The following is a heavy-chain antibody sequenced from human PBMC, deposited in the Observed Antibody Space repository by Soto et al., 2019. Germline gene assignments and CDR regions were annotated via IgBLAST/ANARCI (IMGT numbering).Heavy chain of an antibody. J-gene: IGHJ5*02. CDR3: ARTYCSGGSCSPGGNWLDP. Sequence: QVQLQESGPGLVKSSETLSLTCTVSGGSISSYYWSWIRQPPGKGLEWIGYTYYSGSTNYNPSLKSRVPMSVDTSRNQSSLKLNSVAAADTAVYYCARTYCSGGSCSPGGNWLDPWGQGTLVTVSS. D-gene: IGHD2-15*01. CDR1: GGSISSYY. V-gene: IGHV4-59*01. CDR2: TYYSGST.